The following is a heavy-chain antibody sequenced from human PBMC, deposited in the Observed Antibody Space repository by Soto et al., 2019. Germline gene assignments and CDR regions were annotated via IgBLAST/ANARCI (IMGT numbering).Heavy chain of an antibody. CDR1: GDAFPSFA. CDR2: IKAGNGKT. CDR3: ARDWMGAIGY. D-gene: IGHD1-26*01. Sequence: ASVKASSRASGDAFPSFARHWVRQAPGQRLEWMGWIKAGNGKTKYSQKFQGRVTITRDTSASTAYMALSSLRSEETAVYYCARDWMGAIGYWGQGTLVTVSS. J-gene: IGHJ4*02. V-gene: IGHV1-3*01.